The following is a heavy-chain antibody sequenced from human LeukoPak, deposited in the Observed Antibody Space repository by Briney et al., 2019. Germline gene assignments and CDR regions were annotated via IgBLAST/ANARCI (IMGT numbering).Heavy chain of an antibody. J-gene: IGHJ5*02. V-gene: IGHV1-2*06. CDR3: AKLGIGSTTRAWFDP. CDR1: GYTFTAYF. CDR2: INPNSGDT. Sequence: GASVKVSCKASGYTFTAYFIHWVRQAPGQGLEWMGRINPNSGDTNYAQKFQGSVTLTRDTSINTAYMEPSRLRSDDTAVYYCAKLGIGSTTRAWFDPWGQGTLVTVSS. D-gene: IGHD1-26*01.